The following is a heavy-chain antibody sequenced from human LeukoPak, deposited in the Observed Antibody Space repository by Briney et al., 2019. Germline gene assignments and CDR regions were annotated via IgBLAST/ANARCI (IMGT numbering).Heavy chain of an antibody. V-gene: IGHV4-61*01. D-gene: IGHD3-22*01. CDR1: GGSVSSGSYY. Sequence: SETLSLTCTVSGGSVSSGSYYWDWIRQPPGKGLEWIGYISYTGSTNYNPSLKSRVTISVETSKKQISLKLSSVTAADTAVYYCARAWDSSGYRGAFHIWGQGTMVTVSS. J-gene: IGHJ3*02. CDR3: ARAWDSSGYRGAFHI. CDR2: ISYTGST.